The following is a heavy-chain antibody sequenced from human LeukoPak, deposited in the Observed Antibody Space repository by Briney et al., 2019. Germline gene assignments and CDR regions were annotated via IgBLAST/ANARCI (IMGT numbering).Heavy chain of an antibody. V-gene: IGHV3-7*01. Sequence: GGSLRLSCAASGFTFSHFWMSWVRQAPGKGLEWVAYIKKTGSETYYVDSVKGRFTITRDNTRNSLFLQMYSLRAEDTAVYFCAREDGYCSGGSCYPPSYYYYGMDVWGQGTTVTVSS. J-gene: IGHJ6*02. CDR2: IKKTGSET. CDR3: AREDGYCSGGSCYPPSYYYYGMDV. CDR1: GFTFSHFW. D-gene: IGHD2-15*01.